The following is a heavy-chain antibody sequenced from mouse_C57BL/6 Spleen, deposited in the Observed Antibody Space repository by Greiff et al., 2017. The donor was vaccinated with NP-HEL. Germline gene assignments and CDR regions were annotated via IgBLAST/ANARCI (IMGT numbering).Heavy chain of an antibody. Sequence: QVQLQQPGAELVRPGTSVKLSCKASGYTFTSYWMHWVKQRPGQGLEWIGVIDPSDSYTNYNQKFKGKATLTVDTSSSTAYMQLSSLTSEDSAVYYCARRELTQAWFAYWGQGTLVTVSA. J-gene: IGHJ3*01. D-gene: IGHD4-1*01. CDR2: IDPSDSYT. V-gene: IGHV1-59*01. CDR1: GYTFTSYW. CDR3: ARRELTQAWFAY.